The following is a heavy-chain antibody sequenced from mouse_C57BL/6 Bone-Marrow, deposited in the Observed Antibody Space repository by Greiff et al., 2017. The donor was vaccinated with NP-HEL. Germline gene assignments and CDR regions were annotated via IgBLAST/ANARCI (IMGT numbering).Heavy chain of an antibody. D-gene: IGHD1-1*01. V-gene: IGHV5-12*01. CDR1: GFTFSDYY. CDR3: ARRAVGAMDY. CDR2: ISNGGGST. J-gene: IGHJ4*01. Sequence: EVMLVESGGGLVQPGGSLKLSCAASGFTFSDYYMYWVRQTPEKRLEWVAYISNGGGSTYYPDTVKGRFTISRDNAKNTLYLQMSRLKSEDTAMYYCARRAVGAMDYWGQGTSVTVSS.